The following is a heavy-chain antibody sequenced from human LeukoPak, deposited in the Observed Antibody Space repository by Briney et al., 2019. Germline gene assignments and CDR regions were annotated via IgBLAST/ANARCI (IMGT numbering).Heavy chain of an antibody. CDR2: IKQDGSEK. Sequence: GGSLRLSCAASGFTFSSYWMSWVRQAPGKGLEWVANIKQDGSEKYYVDSVKGRFTISRDNAKNSLYLQMNSLRGEDTAVYYCAKDRIVVVVAATLFYWGQGTLVTVSS. V-gene: IGHV3-7*01. CDR1: GFTFSSYW. J-gene: IGHJ4*02. CDR3: AKDRIVVVVAATLFY. D-gene: IGHD2-15*01.